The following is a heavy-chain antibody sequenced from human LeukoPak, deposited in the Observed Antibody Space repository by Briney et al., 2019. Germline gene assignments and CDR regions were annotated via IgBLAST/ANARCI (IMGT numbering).Heavy chain of an antibody. Sequence: QPGGSLRLSCAASGFTFSSYWMNWVRQAPGKGLEWVSYISSSGSTIYYADSVKGRFTISRDNAKNSLYLQMNSLRAEDTAVYYCAREGTKWLRFEGIAAAGSYFDYWGQGTLVTVSS. CDR3: AREGTKWLRFEGIAAAGSYFDY. V-gene: IGHV3-48*04. J-gene: IGHJ4*02. CDR2: ISSSGSTI. D-gene: IGHD6-13*01. CDR1: GFTFSSYW.